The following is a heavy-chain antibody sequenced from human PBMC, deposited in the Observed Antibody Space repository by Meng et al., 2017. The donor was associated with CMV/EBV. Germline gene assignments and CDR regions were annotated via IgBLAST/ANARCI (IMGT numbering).Heavy chain of an antibody. CDR2: ISSSSSYI. CDR3: ARDRIAARIYYGMDV. J-gene: IGHJ6*02. V-gene: IGHV3-21*01. CDR1: GGSISSYY. D-gene: IGHD6-6*01. Sequence: ETLSLTCTVSGGSISSYYWSWIRQPPGKGLEWVSSISSSSSYIYYADSVKGRFTISRDNAKNSLYLQMNSLRAEDTAVYYCARDRIAARIYYGMDVWGQGTTVTVSS.